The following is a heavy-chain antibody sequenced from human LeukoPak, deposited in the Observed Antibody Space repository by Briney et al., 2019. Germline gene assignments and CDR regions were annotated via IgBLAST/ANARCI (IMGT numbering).Heavy chain of an antibody. D-gene: IGHD4-17*01. CDR3: ARGGHYGDYGWYYFDY. J-gene: IGHJ4*02. CDR1: GFTFSSYW. CDR2: IKQDGSEE. Sequence: GGSLRLSCAASGFTFSSYWMSWVRQAPGKGLEWVANIKQDGSEEYYVDSVKGRFTISRDNAKNSLYLQMNSLRAEDTAVYYCARGGHYGDYGWYYFDYWGQGTLVTVSS. V-gene: IGHV3-7*01.